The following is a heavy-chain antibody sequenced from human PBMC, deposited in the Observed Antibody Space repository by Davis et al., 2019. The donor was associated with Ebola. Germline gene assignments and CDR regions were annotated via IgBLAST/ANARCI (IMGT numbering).Heavy chain of an antibody. CDR2: LYYSGST. CDR1: GGSISSYY. V-gene: IGHV4-59*01. CDR3: ARGGNDYIWGSYRFDY. Sequence: SETLSLTCTVSGGSISSYYWSWIRQPPGKGLEWIGYLYYSGSTNYHPSLKSRVTISVDTSKNQFSLKLSSVTAAETAVYYCARGGNDYIWGSYRFDYWGQGTLVTVSS. J-gene: IGHJ4*02. D-gene: IGHD3-16*02.